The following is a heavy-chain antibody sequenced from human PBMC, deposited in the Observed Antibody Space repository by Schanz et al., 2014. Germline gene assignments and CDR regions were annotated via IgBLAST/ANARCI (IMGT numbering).Heavy chain of an antibody. D-gene: IGHD6-13*01. CDR1: GFSFSSYA. CDR2: IKRDGSEK. CDR3: VSQTGSPNY. V-gene: IGHV3-7*01. Sequence: EVQLLESGGGLVEPGGSLRLSCAASGFSFSSYAMGWVRQAPGKGLEWVANIKRDGSEKNYLDSVKGRFTISRDNSKNSLYLQMNSLRVEDTAVYFCVSQTGSPNYWGQGTLXTVSS. J-gene: IGHJ4*02.